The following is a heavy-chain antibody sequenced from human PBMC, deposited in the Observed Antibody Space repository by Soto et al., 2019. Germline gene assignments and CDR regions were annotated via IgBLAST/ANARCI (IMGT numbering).Heavy chain of an antibody. V-gene: IGHV3-7*01. CDR3: ARDHLYETGAFDI. J-gene: IGHJ3*02. CDR1: GFTFSSYW. CDR2: IKQDGSEK. D-gene: IGHD2-2*02. Sequence: EVQLVESGGGLVQPGGSLRLSCAASGFTFSSYWMSWVRQAPGKGLEWVANIKQDGSEKYYVDSVKGRFTISRDNAKNTLYLQMNSLRAEDTAVYYCARDHLYETGAFDIWGQGIMVTVSS.